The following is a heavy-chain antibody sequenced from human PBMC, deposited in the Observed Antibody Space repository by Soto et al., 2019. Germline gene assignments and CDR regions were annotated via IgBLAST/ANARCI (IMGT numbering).Heavy chain of an antibody. CDR2: IDPSDSYT. J-gene: IGHJ6*02. D-gene: IGHD3-10*01. V-gene: IGHV5-10-1*01. CDR3: ASWPYYYGSGSSNYGMDV. CDR1: GYSFTSYW. Sequence: GESLKISCKGSGYSFTSYWISWVRQMPGKGLEWMGRIDPSDSYTNYSPSFQGHVTTSADKSISTAYLQWSSLKASDTAMYYCASWPYYYGSGSSNYGMDVWGQGTTVTVSS.